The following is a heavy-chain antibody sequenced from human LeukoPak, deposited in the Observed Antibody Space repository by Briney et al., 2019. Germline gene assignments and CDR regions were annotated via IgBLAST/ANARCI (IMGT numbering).Heavy chain of an antibody. CDR1: GGSISAYY. CDR3: SKRTGLGY. CDR2: ISYSGST. J-gene: IGHJ4*02. D-gene: IGHD1-1*01. Sequence: SETLSLTCTVSGGSISAYYWSWIRQPPGKGLEWIGYISYSGSTKSNSSLKSRVSLSIDTSRNQFSLNLTSVTAADTAVYYCSKRTGLGYWGQGILVTVTS. V-gene: IGHV4-59*08.